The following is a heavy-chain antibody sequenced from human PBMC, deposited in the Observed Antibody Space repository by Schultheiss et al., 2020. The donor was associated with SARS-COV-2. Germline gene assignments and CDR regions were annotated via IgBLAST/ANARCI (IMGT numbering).Heavy chain of an antibody. D-gene: IGHD1-26*01. CDR1: GGSISSSSYY. V-gene: IGHV4-39*07. CDR2: IYTSGST. Sequence: SQTLSLTCTVSGGSISSSSYYWGWIRQPPGKGLEWIGRIYTSGSTNYNPSLKSRVTMSVDTSKNQFSLKLSSVTAADTAVYYCARGRWIVGATTGAFDIWGQGTMVTVSS. CDR3: ARGRWIVGATTGAFDI. J-gene: IGHJ3*02.